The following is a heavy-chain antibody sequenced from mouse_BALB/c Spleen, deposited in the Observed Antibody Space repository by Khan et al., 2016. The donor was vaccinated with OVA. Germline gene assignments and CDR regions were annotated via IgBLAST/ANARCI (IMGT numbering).Heavy chain of an antibody. CDR2: IWAGGTT. Sequence: QIQLVQSGPGLVAPSQSLSITCTVSGFSLTNYAVHWIRQPPGKGLEWLGVIWAGGTTNYNSALMSRLSISKDNSKSQVFLKMNSLQTDDRAFYYCARETDYHAMDYWGQGTSVTVSS. J-gene: IGHJ4*01. CDR3: ARETDYHAMDY. D-gene: IGHD4-1*01. CDR1: GFSLTNYA. V-gene: IGHV2-9*02.